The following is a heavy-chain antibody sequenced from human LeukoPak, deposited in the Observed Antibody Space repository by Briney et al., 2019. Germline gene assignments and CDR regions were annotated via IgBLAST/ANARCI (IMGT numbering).Heavy chain of an antibody. D-gene: IGHD3-16*01. CDR2: INHSGST. CDR1: GGSFSGYY. Sequence: SETLSLTCAVYGGSFSGYYWSWIRRPPGKGLEWIGEINHSGSTNYNPSLKSRVTISVDTSKNQFSLKLSSVTAADTAVYYCARGFGSQAPNDYWGQGTLVTVSS. CDR3: ARGFGSQAPNDY. V-gene: IGHV4-34*01. J-gene: IGHJ4*02.